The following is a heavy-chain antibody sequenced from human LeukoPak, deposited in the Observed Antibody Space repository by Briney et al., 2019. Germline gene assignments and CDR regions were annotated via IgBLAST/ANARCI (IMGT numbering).Heavy chain of an antibody. Sequence: GASVKVSCKASGYTFTGYYMHWVRQAPGQGLEWMGWINPNSGGTNYAQKFQGWVTMTRDTSISTAYMELSRLRSDDTAVYYCARSYHSSGRYAFGRASTRIDAFDIWGQGTMVTVSS. D-gene: IGHD6-19*01. CDR3: ARSYHSSGRYAFGRASTRIDAFDI. CDR1: GYTFTGYY. CDR2: INPNSGGT. J-gene: IGHJ3*02. V-gene: IGHV1-2*04.